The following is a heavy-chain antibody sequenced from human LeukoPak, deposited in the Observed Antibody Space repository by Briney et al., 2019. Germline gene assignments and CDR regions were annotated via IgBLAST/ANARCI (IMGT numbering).Heavy chain of an antibody. V-gene: IGHV3-23*01. J-gene: IGHJ4*02. CDR2: VSGGGTDT. D-gene: IGHD3-22*01. Sequence: GGSLRLSCTGSGFNFSAHLMTWVRQVPGKGLEWISSVSGGGTDTYYADSVKGRFIVSRDDSKSTIYLVMNGLTFEDTATYFCARDQWFDGFDLWGQGTLATASS. CDR3: ARDQWFDGFDL. CDR1: GFNFSAHL.